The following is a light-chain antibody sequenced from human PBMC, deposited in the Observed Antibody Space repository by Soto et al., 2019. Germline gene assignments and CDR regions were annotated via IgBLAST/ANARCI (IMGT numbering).Light chain of an antibody. J-gene: IGKJ5*01. Sequence: DIQLTQSPSFLSASVGDRVTITCRASQGINSFLGWYQQKPGKGPRLLIYDASALQSGVPSRFSGSGSGTEFTLTISSLQPEDFATYYCQQLNSYPITFGQGTRLEIK. CDR1: QGINSF. CDR3: QQLNSYPIT. CDR2: DAS. V-gene: IGKV1-9*01.